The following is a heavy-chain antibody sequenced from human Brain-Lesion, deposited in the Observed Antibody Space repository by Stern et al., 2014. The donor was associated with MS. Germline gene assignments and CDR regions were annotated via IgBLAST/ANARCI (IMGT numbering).Heavy chain of an antibody. CDR3: ARHDSVPRPSQLYSARDRGPGYFDY. J-gene: IGHJ4*02. CDR2: IYFSGFT. Sequence: QLQLQESGPGLVKPSETLSLPCTVSGGSISSSTYYWAWIRQPPGKGLEGIGNIYFSGFTYYNPSLKSRVTISVAMSKNQFSLKLSSVTAADTAIYYCARHDSVPRPSQLYSARDRGPGYFDYWGQGTLVTVSS. CDR1: GGSISSSTYY. D-gene: IGHD1-26*01. V-gene: IGHV4-39*01.